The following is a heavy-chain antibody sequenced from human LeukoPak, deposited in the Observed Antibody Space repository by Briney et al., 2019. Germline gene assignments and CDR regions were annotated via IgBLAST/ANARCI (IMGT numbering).Heavy chain of an antibody. J-gene: IGHJ4*02. D-gene: IGHD6-13*01. CDR2: ISSSGSTI. CDR3: ARENGACSSCLDFDY. V-gene: IGHV3-48*03. CDR1: GFTFSNFA. Sequence: GGSLRLSCAASGFTFSNFAMSWVRQAPGKGLEWVSYISSSGSTIYYADSVKGRFTIFRDNAKNSLYLQMNSLRAEDTAVYYCARENGACSSCLDFDYWGQGTLVTVSS.